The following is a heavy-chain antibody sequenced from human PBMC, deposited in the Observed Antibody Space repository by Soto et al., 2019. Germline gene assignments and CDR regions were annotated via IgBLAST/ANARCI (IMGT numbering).Heavy chain of an antibody. J-gene: IGHJ6*03. CDR3: ARAHCSGGSCYRTYYYYYMDV. Sequence: SETLSLTCAVYGGSFSGYYGSWIRQPPGKGLEWIGEINHSGSTNYNPSLKSRVTISVDTSKNQFSLKLSSVTAADTAVYYCARAHCSGGSCYRTYYYYYMDVWGKGTTVTVSS. CDR1: GGSFSGYY. D-gene: IGHD2-15*01. V-gene: IGHV4-34*01. CDR2: INHSGST.